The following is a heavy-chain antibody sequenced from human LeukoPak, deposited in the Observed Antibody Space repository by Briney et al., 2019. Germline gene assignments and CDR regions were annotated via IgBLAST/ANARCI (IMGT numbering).Heavy chain of an antibody. J-gene: IGHJ4*02. V-gene: IGHV1-18*01. D-gene: IGHD6-13*01. Sequence: ASVKVSCKASGYTFTIYGISWVRQAPGQGLEWMGWISAYNGNTNYAQKLQGRVTMTTDTSTSTAYMELRSLRSDDTAVYYCAREGGYSSSWYGNLFGSAPSTFDYWGQGTLVTVSS. CDR2: ISAYNGNT. CDR3: AREGGYSSSWYGNLFGSAPSTFDY. CDR1: GYTFTIYG.